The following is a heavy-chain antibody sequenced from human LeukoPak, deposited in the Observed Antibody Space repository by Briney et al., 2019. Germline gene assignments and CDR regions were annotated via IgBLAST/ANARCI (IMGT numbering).Heavy chain of an antibody. Sequence: GGSLRLSCAVSGFSFFYTGMGWVRQAPGKGREWVAAIGGGASDTKYADSVKGRFTISRDISKNTLYLQMNSLRAEDTAVYFCAKDVFRWAFDIWGQGTMVTVSS. CDR3: AKDVFRWAFDI. J-gene: IGHJ3*02. V-gene: IGHV3-23*01. D-gene: IGHD3-3*01. CDR2: IGGGASDT. CDR1: GFSFFYTG.